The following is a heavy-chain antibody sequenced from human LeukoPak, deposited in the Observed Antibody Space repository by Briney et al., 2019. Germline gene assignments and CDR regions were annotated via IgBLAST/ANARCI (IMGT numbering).Heavy chain of an antibody. CDR1: GGSISTSNYY. Sequence: SETLSLTCTVSGGSISTSNYYWGWTRQPPGKGLEWIGNIFYSGSTYYSPSLRSRVTISPDTSRNQFSLKLNSVTAADTAVYYCARQQLELDYWGQGTLVTVSS. V-gene: IGHV4-39*01. D-gene: IGHD6-13*01. CDR2: IFYSGST. CDR3: ARQQLELDY. J-gene: IGHJ4*02.